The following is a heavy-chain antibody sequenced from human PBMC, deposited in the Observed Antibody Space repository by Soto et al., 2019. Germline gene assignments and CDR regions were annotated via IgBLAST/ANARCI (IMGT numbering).Heavy chain of an antibody. D-gene: IGHD6-6*01. V-gene: IGHV3-30*18. CDR1: GFTFSSYG. CDR3: AKDVPVYDRYFDL. CDR2: ISYDGSNK. Sequence: QVQLVESGGGVVQPGRSLRLSCAASGFTFSSYGMHWVRQAPGKGLEGVAVISYDGSNKYYADSVKGRFTISRDNSKNTLYLQMNSLRAEDTAVYYCAKDVPVYDRYFDLWGRGTLVTVSS. J-gene: IGHJ2*01.